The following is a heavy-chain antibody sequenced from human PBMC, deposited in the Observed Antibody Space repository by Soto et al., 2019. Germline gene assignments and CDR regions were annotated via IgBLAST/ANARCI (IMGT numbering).Heavy chain of an antibody. J-gene: IGHJ5*02. D-gene: IGHD3-10*01. CDR2: IFYSGST. V-gene: IGHV4-39*01. CDR1: GGSISSSSYY. CDR3: ARHGITMVRGVIITAGWFDP. Sequence: SETLSLTCTVSGGSISSSSYYWGWIRQPPGKGLEWIGSIFYSGSTYYKPSLKSRVTISVDTSKNQFSLKLSSVTAADTAVYYCARHGITMVRGVIITAGWFDPWGQGTLVTVSS.